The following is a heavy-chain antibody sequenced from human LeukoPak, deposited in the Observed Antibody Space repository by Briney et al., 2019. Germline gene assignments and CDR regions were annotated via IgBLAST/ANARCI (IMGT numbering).Heavy chain of an antibody. CDR3: ARGGYHGDDGPSSGAFDI. CDR1: GGSISSGGYS. CDR2: IYHSGST. V-gene: IGHV4-30-2*01. J-gene: IGHJ3*02. Sequence: PSETLSLTCAVSGGSISSGGYSWSWIRQPPGKGLEWIGYIYHSGSTYYNPSLKSRVTISVDGSKNQFSLKLRAVTAADTAVYYCARGGYHGDDGPSSGAFDIWGQGTIVTVSS. D-gene: IGHD4-17*01.